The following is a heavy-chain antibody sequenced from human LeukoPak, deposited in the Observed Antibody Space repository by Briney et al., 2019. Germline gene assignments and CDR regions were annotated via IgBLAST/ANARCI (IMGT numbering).Heavy chain of an antibody. CDR3: ARDSVVTGSPPPSDYFDY. J-gene: IGHJ4*02. CDR1: GYTLTELS. D-gene: IGHD2-21*02. CDR2: ISYDGSNK. V-gene: IGHV3-30*04. Sequence: SCKVSGYTLTELSMHWVRQAPGKGLEWVAVISYDGSNKYYADSVKGRFTISRDNSKNTLYLQMNSLRAEDTAVYYCARDSVVTGSPPPSDYFDYWGQGTLVTVSS.